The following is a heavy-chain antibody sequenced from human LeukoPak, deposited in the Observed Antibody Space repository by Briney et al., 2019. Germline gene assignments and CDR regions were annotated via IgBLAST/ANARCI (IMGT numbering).Heavy chain of an antibody. D-gene: IGHD3-22*01. CDR2: INHSGST. J-gene: IGHJ4*02. CDR1: GGSFSGYY. V-gene: IGHV4-34*01. CDR3: ARGSTYYYDSSGYPG. Sequence: SETLSLTCAVYGGSFSGYYWSWIRQPPGKGLEWIGEINHSGSTNYNPSLKSRVTISVDTSKNQFSLKLSSVTAADTAVYYCARGSTYYYDSSGYPGWGQGTLVTVSS.